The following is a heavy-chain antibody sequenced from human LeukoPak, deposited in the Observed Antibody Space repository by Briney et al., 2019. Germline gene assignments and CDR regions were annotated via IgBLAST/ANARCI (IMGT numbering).Heavy chain of an antibody. V-gene: IGHV1-2*02. CDR2: VNPKSGVT. J-gene: IGHJ4*02. Sequence: ASLEVSCKASGYTFSDYYIHWVRQAPGLSLEWVGWVNPKSGVTKYAQKFQGRVTMTRDTSISTAYMELSRLISDDTAMYFCARGILQQQLVANWGQGTLVIVSS. D-gene: IGHD2-21*01. CDR3: ARGILQQQLVAN. CDR1: GYTFSDYY.